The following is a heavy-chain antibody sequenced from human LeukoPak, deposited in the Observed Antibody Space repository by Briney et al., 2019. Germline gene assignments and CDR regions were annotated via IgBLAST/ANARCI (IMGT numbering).Heavy chain of an antibody. Sequence: GGSLRLSCAASGFSFSNAYMSWVRQAPGKGLEWVGRIKSKTDGGTTDYAAPVKGRFTISRDDSKNTLYLQMNSLKTEDTAVYYCTTDAGYSSRWYNYWGQGTLVTVSS. D-gene: IGHD6-13*01. V-gene: IGHV3-15*01. CDR1: GFSFSNAY. CDR2: IKSKTDGGTT. J-gene: IGHJ4*02. CDR3: TTDAGYSSRWYNY.